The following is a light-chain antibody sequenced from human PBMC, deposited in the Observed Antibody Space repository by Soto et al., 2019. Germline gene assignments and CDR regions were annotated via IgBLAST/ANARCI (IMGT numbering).Light chain of an antibody. CDR3: SSYTSTTTLEV. V-gene: IGLV2-14*01. Sequence: QSALTQPASVSGSPGQSITISCTGTSSDVGDYNFVSWYQQHPGKAPKLMIYEVSNRPSGVSNRFSGSKSGNTASLTISGLQAEDEADYYCSSYTSTTTLEVFGTGTKLTVL. CDR2: EVS. CDR1: SSDVGDYNF. J-gene: IGLJ1*01.